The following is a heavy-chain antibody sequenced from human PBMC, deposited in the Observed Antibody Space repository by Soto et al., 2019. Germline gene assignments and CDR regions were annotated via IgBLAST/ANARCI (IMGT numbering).Heavy chain of an antibody. D-gene: IGHD5-18*01. Sequence: QVQLVESGGGVVQPGRSLRLSCAASGFTFSSYGMHWVRQAPGKGLEWVAVIRYDGSNKYYADSVKGRFTISRDNSKNTLYLQMNSLRAEDTAVYYCARDIGYTYYYYMDVWGKGTTVTVSS. V-gene: IGHV3-33*01. CDR1: GFTFSSYG. CDR2: IRYDGSNK. CDR3: ARDIGYTYYYYMDV. J-gene: IGHJ6*03.